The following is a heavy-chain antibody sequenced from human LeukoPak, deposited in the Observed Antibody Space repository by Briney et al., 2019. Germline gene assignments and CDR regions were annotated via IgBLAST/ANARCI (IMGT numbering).Heavy chain of an antibody. CDR3: ARDRLGVEMSTINRFDY. D-gene: IGHD5-24*01. J-gene: IGHJ4*02. CDR2: ISTGSSYI. V-gene: IGHV3-21*01. CDR1: GFTFSSYT. Sequence: GGSLRLSCAASGFTFSSYTMNWVRQAPGKGLEWVSSISTGSSYIYYANSVKGRFTISRDNAKNSLYLQMNSLRAEDTAVYYCARDRLGVEMSTINRFDYWGQGTLVTVSS.